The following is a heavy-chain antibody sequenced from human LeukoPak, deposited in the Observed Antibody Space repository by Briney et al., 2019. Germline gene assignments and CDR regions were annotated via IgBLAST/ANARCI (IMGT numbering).Heavy chain of an antibody. D-gene: IGHD3-22*01. J-gene: IGHJ6*02. CDR2: IYYSGST. Sequence: SETLSLTCTVSGGSISSYYWSWMRQPPGKGLEWIGYIYYSGSTNYNPSLKSRVTISVDTSKNQFSLKLSSVTAADTAVYYCARLRYYDSSGYQGVYYYGMDVWGQGTTVTVSS. CDR1: GGSISSYY. V-gene: IGHV4-59*08. CDR3: ARLRYYDSSGYQGVYYYGMDV.